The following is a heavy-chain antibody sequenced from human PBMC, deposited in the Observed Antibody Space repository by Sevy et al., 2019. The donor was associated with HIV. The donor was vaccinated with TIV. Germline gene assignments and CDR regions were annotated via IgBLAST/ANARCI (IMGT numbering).Heavy chain of an antibody. CDR2: ISTGTDHI. V-gene: IGHV3-21*05. CDR3: ARVGIVVGGAFDI. Sequence: GGSLRLSCTASGFTFSAYSMNWVRQAPGKGLEWLSYISTGTDHIYYADSAKGRFTISRDDAKNSLYLQMNSLRAEDTAVYYCARVGIVVGGAFDIWGQGTMVTVSS. J-gene: IGHJ3*02. D-gene: IGHD2-15*01. CDR1: GFTFSAYS.